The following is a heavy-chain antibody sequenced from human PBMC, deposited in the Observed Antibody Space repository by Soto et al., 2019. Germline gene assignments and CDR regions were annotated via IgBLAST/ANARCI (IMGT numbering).Heavy chain of an antibody. D-gene: IGHD5-18*01. CDR1: GFTFSSYG. CDR3: ARDMGGYGYDY. Sequence: QVQLVESGGDVVQPGRSLRLSCAASGFTFSSYGMHWVRQAPGKGLEWVAVIWYDGSNKYYADSVKGRFTISRDNSKNTLYLQMNSLRAEDTAVYYCARDMGGYGYDYWGQGTLVTVSS. J-gene: IGHJ4*02. V-gene: IGHV3-33*01. CDR2: IWYDGSNK.